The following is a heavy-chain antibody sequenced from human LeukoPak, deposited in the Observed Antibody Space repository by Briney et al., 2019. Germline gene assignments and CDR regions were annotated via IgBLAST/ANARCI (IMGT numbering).Heavy chain of an antibody. CDR2: ISSSSSYI. D-gene: IGHD1-1*01. CDR1: GFTFTGYS. CDR3: AKGDWNRGYFDY. J-gene: IGHJ4*02. Sequence: GGSLRLSCAASGFTFTGYSMNWVRQAPGKGLEWVSSISSSSSYIYYADSMKGRFTISRDNAKNTLYLQMNSLRAEDTAVYYCAKGDWNRGYFDYWGQGTLVTVSS. V-gene: IGHV3-21*04.